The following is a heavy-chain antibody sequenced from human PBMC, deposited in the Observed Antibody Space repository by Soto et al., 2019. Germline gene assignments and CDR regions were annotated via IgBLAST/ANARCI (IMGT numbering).Heavy chain of an antibody. CDR3: AHRVLRTVFGLVTTTAIYFDF. Sequence: QITLNESGPTLVKPTETLTLTCTFSGFSLSTRGVGVGWIRQSPGKAPEWLALIYWDDEKRYSASLKSRLTISKDTSKNQVVLTMANLDPADTATYHCAHRVLRTVFGLVTTTAIYFDFWGQGTPVAVSS. J-gene: IGHJ4*02. D-gene: IGHD3-3*01. CDR2: IYWDDEK. V-gene: IGHV2-5*02. CDR1: GFSLSTRGVG.